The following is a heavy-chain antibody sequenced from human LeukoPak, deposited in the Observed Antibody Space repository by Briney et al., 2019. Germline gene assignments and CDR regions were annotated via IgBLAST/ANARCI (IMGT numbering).Heavy chain of an antibody. J-gene: IGHJ6*03. CDR2: INPSDGAT. CDR1: GYTFTKYY. Sequence: ASVKVSCKASGYTFTKYYIHWVRQAPGQGLEWMGMINPSDGATTYAQRFQGRDTMTRDMSTTTVYVDLRSLRSEDKAVYFCAREQGGRVGGSLGGLFASYYTYYYMDVWGRGTTVTVSS. CDR3: AREQGGRVGGSLGGLFASYYTYYYMDV. D-gene: IGHD3-16*01. V-gene: IGHV1-46*01.